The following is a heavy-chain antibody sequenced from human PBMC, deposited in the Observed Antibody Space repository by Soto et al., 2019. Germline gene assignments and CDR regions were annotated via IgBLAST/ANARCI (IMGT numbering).Heavy chain of an antibody. CDR3: AKGGDISSSSWFDP. Sequence: SLRLSCAASGFTFHDYAMHWVRQAPGKGLEWVSGISWNSGSIGYADSVTGRFTISRDNVKNSLYLQMNSLRAEDTAFYYCAKGGDISSSSWFDPWGQVTLV. J-gene: IGHJ5*02. D-gene: IGHD6-6*01. V-gene: IGHV3-9*01. CDR2: ISWNSGSI. CDR1: GFTFHDYA.